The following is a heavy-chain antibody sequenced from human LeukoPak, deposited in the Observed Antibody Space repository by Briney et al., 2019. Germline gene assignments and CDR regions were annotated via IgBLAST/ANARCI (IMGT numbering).Heavy chain of an antibody. J-gene: IGHJ4*02. CDR3: AMGAIVATIDY. Sequence: PGGSLRLSCAASGLTVSSNYMSWVRQAPWKGLEWVSLIYSGSSTYYADSVKGRFTISRDKSKNTLYLQMSSLRVEDTAVYYCAMGAIVATIDYWGQGTLVTVSS. CDR2: IYSGSST. D-gene: IGHD5-12*01. CDR1: GLTVSSNY. V-gene: IGHV3-66*01.